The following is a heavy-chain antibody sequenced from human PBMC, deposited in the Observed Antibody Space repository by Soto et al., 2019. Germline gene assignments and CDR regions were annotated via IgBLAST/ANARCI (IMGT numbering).Heavy chain of an antibody. CDR3: ARATYYYGSGSDHYSLSFDY. CDR1: GGSISSGDYY. D-gene: IGHD3-10*01. V-gene: IGHV4-30-4*01. Sequence: QVQLQESGPGLVKPSQTLSLTCTVSGGSISSGDYYWSWIRQPPGKGLEWIGYIYNSGNTYYNPSLQIRPTISVDASKNQFSLKLSSVTAADTAVHYCARATYYYGSGSDHYSLSFDYWGQGTLVTVSS. J-gene: IGHJ4*02. CDR2: IYNSGNT.